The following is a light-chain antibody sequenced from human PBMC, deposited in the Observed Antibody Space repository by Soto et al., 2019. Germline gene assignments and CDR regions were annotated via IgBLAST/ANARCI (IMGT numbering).Light chain of an antibody. V-gene: IGKV2-28*01. J-gene: IGKJ4*01. CDR2: LGS. CDR1: HSLLHSNGYTY. CDR3: MQTIQTHPG. Sequence: DIVMTQSPLSLPVTPGVPASISCRSRHSLLHSNGYTYLDWHLQQPVQSPQLLIYLGSKRDSGVPDRFSGSRSRTDCPLKVSRVDAEDVGVYYCMQTIQTHPGFGGGTKVEIK.